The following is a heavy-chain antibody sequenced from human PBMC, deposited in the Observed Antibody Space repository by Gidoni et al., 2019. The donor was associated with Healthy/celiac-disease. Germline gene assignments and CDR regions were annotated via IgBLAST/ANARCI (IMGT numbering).Heavy chain of an antibody. Sequence: EVQLVESGGGLVQPGGSLSLSCAASGFTFSDHYMDWVRQAPGKGLEWVGRTRNKANSYTTEYAASVKGRFTISRDDSKNSLYLQMNSLKTEDTAVYYCARESLFGYFDLWGRGTLVTVSS. J-gene: IGHJ2*01. CDR1: GFTFSDHY. CDR2: TRNKANSYTT. D-gene: IGHD2-21*01. V-gene: IGHV3-72*01. CDR3: ARESLFGYFDL.